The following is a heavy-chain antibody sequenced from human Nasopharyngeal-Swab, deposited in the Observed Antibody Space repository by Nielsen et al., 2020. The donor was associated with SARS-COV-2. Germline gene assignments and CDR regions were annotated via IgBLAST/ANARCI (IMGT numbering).Heavy chain of an antibody. CDR2: ISGSGGST. J-gene: IGHJ3*02. D-gene: IGHD3-22*01. CDR3: AKDYYDSSGYHPDAFDI. Sequence: GGSLRLSCAASGFTFDDYGMSWVRQAPGKGLEWVSAISGSGGSTYYADSVKGRFTISRDNSKNTLYLQINSLRAEDTAVYYCAKDYYDSSGYHPDAFDIWGQGTMVTVSS. V-gene: IGHV3-23*01. CDR1: GFTFDDYG.